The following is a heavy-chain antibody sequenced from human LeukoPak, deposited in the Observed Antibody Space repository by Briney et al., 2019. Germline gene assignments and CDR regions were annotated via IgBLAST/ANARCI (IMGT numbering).Heavy chain of an antibody. J-gene: IGHJ3*02. Sequence: GGSLRLSCAASGFTFSSYEMNWVRQAPGKGLEWVSYISSSGSTIYYADSVKGRFTISRDNAKNSLYLQMNSLRAEDTAVYYCARDSGAMIVGAFDIWGQGTMVTVSS. V-gene: IGHV3-48*03. D-gene: IGHD3-22*01. CDR3: ARDSGAMIVGAFDI. CDR1: GFTFSSYE. CDR2: ISSSGSTI.